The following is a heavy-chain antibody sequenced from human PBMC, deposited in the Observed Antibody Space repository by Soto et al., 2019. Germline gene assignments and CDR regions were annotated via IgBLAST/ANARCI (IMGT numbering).Heavy chain of an antibody. CDR2: INHSGST. D-gene: IGHD5-18*01. Sequence: QVQLQQWGAGLLKPSETLSLTCAVYGGSFSGYYWSWIRQPPGKGLEWIGEINHSGSTNYNPSLKXXLXIXXDTSKNQFSLKLSSVTAADTAVYYCARGRYSLFDYWGQGTLVTVSS. CDR3: ARGRYSLFDY. CDR1: GGSFSGYY. V-gene: IGHV4-34*01. J-gene: IGHJ4*02.